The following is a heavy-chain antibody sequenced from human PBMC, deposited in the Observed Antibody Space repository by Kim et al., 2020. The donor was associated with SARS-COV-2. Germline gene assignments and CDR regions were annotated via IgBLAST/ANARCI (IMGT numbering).Heavy chain of an antibody. CDR3: ARGPPIGGGDCYSH. J-gene: IGHJ4*02. CDR1: GGSISSGDYY. D-gene: IGHD2-21*02. Sequence: SETLSLTCTVSGGSISSGDYYWSWIRQPPGKGLEWIGYIYYTGSSHYNPSLNSRVTISIDTSKNQFSLKLCSVTAADTAVYYCARGPPIGGGDCYSHWGQGTLVTVSS. CDR2: IYYTGSS. V-gene: IGHV4-30-4*01.